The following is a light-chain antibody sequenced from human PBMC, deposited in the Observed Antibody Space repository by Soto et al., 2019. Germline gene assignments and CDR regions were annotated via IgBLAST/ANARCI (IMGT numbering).Light chain of an antibody. CDR3: QHYSNWPPT. CDR2: YAS. CDR1: ESVHSN. J-gene: IGKJ3*01. Sequence: MVMTQSPATLSVSPGERVTLSCRASESVHSNLAWYQQKPGQGPSLLIYYASTRVTGVPGRFSGSGSGTEFTHTISSLQSEDFGVYYCQHYSNWPPTFGPGTKVEIK. V-gene: IGKV3-15*01.